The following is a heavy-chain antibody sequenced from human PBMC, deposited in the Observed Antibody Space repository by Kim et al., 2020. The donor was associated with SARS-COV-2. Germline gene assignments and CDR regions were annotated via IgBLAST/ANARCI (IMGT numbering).Heavy chain of an antibody. CDR3: AKGGSTSGYAFDL. J-gene: IGHJ3*01. CDR2: ISVSGDIT. CDR1: GFTFSKFA. V-gene: IGHV3-23*01. D-gene: IGHD2-2*01. Sequence: GGSLRLSCAAPGFTFSKFAMSWVRQAPGKGLEWVSIISVSGDITYYADSVKGRFTISRDNSKSTLYLQLNSLRAEDPAVYYCAKGGSTSGYAFDLWGQGTLVTVSS.